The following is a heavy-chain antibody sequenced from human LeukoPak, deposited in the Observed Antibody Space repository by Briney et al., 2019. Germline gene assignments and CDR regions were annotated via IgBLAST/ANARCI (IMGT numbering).Heavy chain of an antibody. Sequence: GGSLRLSCAASGFTVSNKYMTWVRQAPGKGLEWVSLIYSDGRTYYADSVKGRFTISRDNAKNSLYLQMNSLRAEDTALYYCAKDLAEDILTGFYLDAFDIWGQGTMVTVSS. CDR2: IYSDGRT. D-gene: IGHD3-9*01. CDR1: GFTVSNKY. V-gene: IGHV3-53*05. CDR3: AKDLAEDILTGFYLDAFDI. J-gene: IGHJ3*02.